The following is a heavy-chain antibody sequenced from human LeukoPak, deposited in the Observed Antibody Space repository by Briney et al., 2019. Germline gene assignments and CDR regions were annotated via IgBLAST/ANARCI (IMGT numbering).Heavy chain of an antibody. J-gene: IGHJ3*02. V-gene: IGHV3-30*04. CDR1: GFTFSSYA. CDR2: ISYDGSNK. CDR3: ARDGDSDDAFDI. D-gene: IGHD6-13*01. Sequence: PGGSLRLSCAASGFTFSSYAMHWVRQAPGKGLEWVAVISYDGSNKYYADSVKGRFTISRDKSKNTLYLQMNSLRAEDTAVYYCARDGDSDDAFDIWGQGTMVTVSS.